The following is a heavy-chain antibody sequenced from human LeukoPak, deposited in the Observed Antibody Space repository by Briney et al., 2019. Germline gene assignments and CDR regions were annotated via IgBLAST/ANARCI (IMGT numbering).Heavy chain of an antibody. D-gene: IGHD3-3*01. J-gene: IGHJ6*03. V-gene: IGHV3-7*01. CDR2: IKPDGSEK. CDR3: ARDRGSIFGVVTASGRYYMDV. Sequence: GGSLRLSCAASDLIFSKYWMTWVRQAPGKGLERVASIKPDGSEKYYLDSVKGRFTISRDNAKNSLYLQMNSLRAEDSAVYYCARDRGSIFGVVTASGRYYMDVWGKGTTVTVSS. CDR1: DLIFSKYW.